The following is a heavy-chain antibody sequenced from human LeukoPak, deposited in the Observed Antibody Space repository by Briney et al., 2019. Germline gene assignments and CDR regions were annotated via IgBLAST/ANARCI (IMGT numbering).Heavy chain of an antibody. CDR1: GGTFSSYA. D-gene: IGHD5-12*01. J-gene: IGHJ6*02. V-gene: IGHV1-69*13. CDR2: IIPIFGTA. Sequence: GASVKVSCKASGGTFSSYAISWVRQAPGQGLEWMGGIIPIFGTANYAQKFQGRVTITADESTSTAYMELSSLRSEDTAVYYCARDEGYSGYDSPIYYYYGMDVWGQGTTVTVSS. CDR3: ARDEGYSGYDSPIYYYYGMDV.